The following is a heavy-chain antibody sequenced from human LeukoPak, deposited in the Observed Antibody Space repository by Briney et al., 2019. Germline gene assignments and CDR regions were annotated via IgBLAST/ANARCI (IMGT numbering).Heavy chain of an antibody. V-gene: IGHV4-59*01. D-gene: IGHD3-10*01. CDR2: IYYSGST. CDR3: ARAGWFGELAAPFDP. J-gene: IGHJ5*02. Sequence: PSETLSLTCTVSGGSISSYYWSWIRQPPGKGVEWIGCIYYSGSTNYNPSLKSRVTIPVDTSKNQFSLKLSSVTAADTAVYYCARAGWFGELAAPFDPWGQGTLVTVSS. CDR1: GGSISSYY.